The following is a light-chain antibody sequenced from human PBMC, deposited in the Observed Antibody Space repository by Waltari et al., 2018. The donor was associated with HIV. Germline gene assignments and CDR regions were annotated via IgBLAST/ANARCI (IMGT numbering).Light chain of an antibody. CDR1: NSDVGAYNY. CDR2: EVT. CDR3: SSYTPTNTVI. V-gene: IGLV2-14*01. Sequence: QSALTQPASVSGSPGQSTTISCIGTNSDVGAYNYVSWYQQHPGKAPKLLIYEVTNWPSGISNRFSGSKSGNTASLTISGLQAEDEADYYCSSYTPTNTVIFGGGTKLTVL. J-gene: IGLJ2*01.